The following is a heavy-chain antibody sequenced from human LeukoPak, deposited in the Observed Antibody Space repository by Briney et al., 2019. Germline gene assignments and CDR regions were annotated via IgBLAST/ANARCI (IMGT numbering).Heavy chain of an antibody. J-gene: IGHJ4*02. CDR2: INPKIGST. CDR3: ARWSIAARPEPIDY. V-gene: IGHV1-46*01. CDR1: GYTFTSYY. D-gene: IGHD6-6*01. Sequence: ASMKVSCKASGYTFTSYYMHWVRQAPGQGLEWMGVINPKIGSTTYAQKFQGRVTITADKSTSTAYMELRSLRSDDTAVYYCARWSIAARPEPIDYWGQGTLVTVSS.